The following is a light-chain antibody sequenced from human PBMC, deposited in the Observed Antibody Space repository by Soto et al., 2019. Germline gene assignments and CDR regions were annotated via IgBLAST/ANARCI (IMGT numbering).Light chain of an antibody. CDR1: QGISSY. CDR2: AAS. V-gene: IGKV1-8*01. Sequence: AIRMTQSPSSLSASTGDRVTITCRASQGISSYLAWYQQKPGKAPKLLIYAASTLQSGVPSRFSGSGSGTDFTLTISCLQFEDFATYYCQQYYSYPVTFGPGTKVDIK. J-gene: IGKJ3*01. CDR3: QQYYSYPVT.